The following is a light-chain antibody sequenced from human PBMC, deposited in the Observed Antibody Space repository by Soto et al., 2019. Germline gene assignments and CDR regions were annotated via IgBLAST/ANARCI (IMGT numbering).Light chain of an antibody. V-gene: IGLV1-40*01. J-gene: IGLJ1*01. CDR1: SSNIGSTYD. Sequence: QSALTQPPSVXGAPGQRVTISCTGSSSNIGSTYDVQWYQQLPGTAPKLLIHGNTDRPSGVPDRFSGSKSGTSASLAITGLQADDEADYYCQSYDDSLSVHYVFGTGTKVTVL. CDR2: GNT. CDR3: QSYDDSLSVHYV.